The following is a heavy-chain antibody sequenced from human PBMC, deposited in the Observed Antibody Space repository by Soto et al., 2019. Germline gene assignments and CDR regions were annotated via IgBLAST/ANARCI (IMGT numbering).Heavy chain of an antibody. J-gene: IGHJ4*02. CDR1: GFTFRNAC. CDR3: TTERSGGIPY. V-gene: IGHV3-15*01. D-gene: IGHD3-16*01. CDR2: IKSKTDGGTT. Sequence: GGSLRLSCSASGFTFRNACMSWVRQAPGKGLEWVGRIKSKTDGGTTDYAAPVKGRFTISRDDSKNTLYLQMNSLKTEDTAVYYCTTERSGGIPYWGQGTLVTVSS.